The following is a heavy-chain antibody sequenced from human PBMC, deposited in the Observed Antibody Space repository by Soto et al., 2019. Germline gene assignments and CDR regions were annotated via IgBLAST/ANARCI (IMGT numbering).Heavy chain of an antibody. Sequence: QVHLQESGPGLVKPSQTLSLSCTVSGDSISSPHYYWTWIRQPPGKGLEWVGYIYYTGNNFYTPDLKSRVAMSVDPSTNQFSLKLASVTDADTAVYFCAREPKQNYDSSPWNGGFDSWGPGTLVTVSS. CDR1: GDSISSPHYY. V-gene: IGHV4-30-4*01. CDR3: AREPKQNYDSSPWNGGFDS. J-gene: IGHJ4*02. D-gene: IGHD3-22*01. CDR2: IYYTGNN.